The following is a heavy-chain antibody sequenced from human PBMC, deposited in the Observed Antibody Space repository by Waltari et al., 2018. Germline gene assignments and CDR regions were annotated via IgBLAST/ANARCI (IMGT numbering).Heavy chain of an antibody. J-gene: IGHJ4*02. CDR3: ARDRGRGLYLDC. V-gene: IGHV4-4*02. CDR1: GDSTSNAYW. Sequence: QLQLQESGPGLVQPSGNLSLTCAVSGDSTSNAYWWSWVRQPQGRGLEWIGQVHPSGRTNYNPSFASRVTVSLDTYNNQFSLKVTSATAADTAVYYCARDRGRGLYLDCWGPGTLVTVSP. CDR2: VHPSGRT. D-gene: IGHD2-15*01.